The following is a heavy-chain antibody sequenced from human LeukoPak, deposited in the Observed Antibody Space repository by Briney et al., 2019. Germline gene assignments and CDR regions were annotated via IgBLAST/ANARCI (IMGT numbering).Heavy chain of an antibody. D-gene: IGHD2-15*01. CDR3: ARVFGYSLDY. J-gene: IGHJ4*02. CDR1: GFTVSSNY. CDR2: IYSGGST. V-gene: IGHV3-53*04. Sequence: AGGSLRLSCAASGFTVSSNYMSWVRQAPGKGLEWVSVIYSGGSTYYADSVKGRFTISRHNSKNTLYLQMNSLRAEDTAVYYCARVFGYSLDYWGQGALVTVSS.